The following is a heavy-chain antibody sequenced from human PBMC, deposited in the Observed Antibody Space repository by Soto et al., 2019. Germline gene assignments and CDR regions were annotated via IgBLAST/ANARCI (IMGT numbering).Heavy chain of an antibody. D-gene: IGHD5-18*01. V-gene: IGHV3-23*01. CDR2: ISGSGGST. Sequence: EVQLLESGGGLVQPGGSLRLSCAASGFTFSSYAMSWVRQAPGKGLEWVSAISGSGGSTYYADSVKGRFTISRDNSKNTLYLQMNSLRAEDTAVYYCAKAGYSYGSGTTIPTDAFDIWGQGTMVTVSS. CDR3: AKAGYSYGSGTTIPTDAFDI. CDR1: GFTFSSYA. J-gene: IGHJ3*02.